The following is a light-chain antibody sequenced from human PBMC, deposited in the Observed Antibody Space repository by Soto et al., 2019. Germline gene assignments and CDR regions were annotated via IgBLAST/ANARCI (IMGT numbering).Light chain of an antibody. CDR3: QQRSNWPIT. CDR1: RSVSSY. J-gene: IGKJ5*01. CDR2: DAS. Sequence: EIVLTQSPATLSLSPGASATLSCRATRSVSSYLAWYQQKPGQAPRLLIYDASSRPTDIPARFSGSGSGTDFTLTISSLEPEDVALYYCQQRSNWPITFGQGTRLEIK. V-gene: IGKV3-11*01.